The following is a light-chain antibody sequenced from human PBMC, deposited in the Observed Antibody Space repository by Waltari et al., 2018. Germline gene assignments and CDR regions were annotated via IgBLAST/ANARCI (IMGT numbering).Light chain of an antibody. J-gene: IGKJ2*01. CDR3: MQGTHWPYT. CDR1: QSLVFGDGNTY. V-gene: IGKV2-30*01. CDR2: KVS. Sequence: DAVMTQSPLSLPFTPGQPASISCRSTQSLVFGDGNTYLNWFHQRPGQSPRRLIYKVSNRDSGVPDRFSGSGSGTDFTLRISRVEAEDVGVYYCMQGTHWPYTFGQGTKVEI.